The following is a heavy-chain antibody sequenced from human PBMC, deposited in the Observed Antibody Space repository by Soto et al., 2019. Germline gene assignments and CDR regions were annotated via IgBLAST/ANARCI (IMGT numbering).Heavy chain of an antibody. Sequence: QVQLQQWGAGLLKPSETLSLTCAVYGGSFSGYYWSWIRQPPGKGLEWIGEINHSGSTNYNPSLKSRVTLSVDTSKNQFSLKLSSVTAADTAVYYCARGGHSSTWYVVGPWFDPWCQGTLVTVSS. D-gene: IGHD6-13*01. CDR1: GGSFSGYY. J-gene: IGHJ5*02. CDR2: INHSGST. V-gene: IGHV4-34*01. CDR3: ARGGHSSTWYVVGPWFDP.